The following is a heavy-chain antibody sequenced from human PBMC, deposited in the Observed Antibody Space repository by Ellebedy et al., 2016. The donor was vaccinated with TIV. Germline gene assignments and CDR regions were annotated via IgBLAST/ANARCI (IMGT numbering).Heavy chain of an antibody. CDR3: ARAVGATRRAGYWYFDL. J-gene: IGHJ2*01. Sequence: ASVKVSCKASGYTFTSYYMHWVRQAPGQGLEWIGIINPSGGRTSYAQKFQGRVTMTRDTSTSTVYMELSSLRSEDTAVYYCARAVGATRRAGYWYFDLWGRGTLVTVSS. V-gene: IGHV1-46*01. CDR1: GYTFTSYY. D-gene: IGHD1-26*01. CDR2: INPSGGRT.